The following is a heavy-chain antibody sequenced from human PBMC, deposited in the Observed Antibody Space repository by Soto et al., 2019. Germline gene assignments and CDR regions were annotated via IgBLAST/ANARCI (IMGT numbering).Heavy chain of an antibody. Sequence: QVQLQQWGAGLLKPSETLSLTCAVYGGSFSGYYWSWIRQPPGKGLEWIGEINHSGSTNYNPSLKSRVTISVDPSKNQFSLKLSSVTAADTAVYYCARGPKAGCSGGSCLFDYWGQGTLVTVSS. D-gene: IGHD2-15*01. CDR2: INHSGST. CDR1: GGSFSGYY. V-gene: IGHV4-34*01. CDR3: ARGPKAGCSGGSCLFDY. J-gene: IGHJ4*02.